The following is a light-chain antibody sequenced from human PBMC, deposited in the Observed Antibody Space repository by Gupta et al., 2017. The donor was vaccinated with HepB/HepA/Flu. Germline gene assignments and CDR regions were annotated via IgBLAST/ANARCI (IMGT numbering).Light chain of an antibody. CDR1: QSVTNS. CDR3: QQRTNWPPQLT. J-gene: IGKJ4*01. V-gene: IGKV3-11*01. Sequence: EIVLTKFPATLSLSPGARATLSCRASQSVTNSLAWYHLKPGQAPRLLIYDASIRATGIPARFSGSGSGTDFTLTITTLEPEDFAVYFCQQRTNWPPQLTFGGGTKVEIK. CDR2: DAS.